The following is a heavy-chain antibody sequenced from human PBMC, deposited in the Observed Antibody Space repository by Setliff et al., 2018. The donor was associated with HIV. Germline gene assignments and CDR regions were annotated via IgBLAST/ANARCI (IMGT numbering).Heavy chain of an antibody. Sequence: GGSLRLSCSASGFTFSSYAMHWVRQAPGKGLEWVSSISSRSDSIYYADSVKARFTVSRDNDKNSLYLQMNNMRAEDTAVYYCAMDTSLAYWGQGTLVTVSS. CDR2: ISSRSDSI. D-gene: IGHD5-18*01. J-gene: IGHJ4*02. V-gene: IGHV3-21*06. CDR1: GFTFSSYA. CDR3: AMDTSLAY.